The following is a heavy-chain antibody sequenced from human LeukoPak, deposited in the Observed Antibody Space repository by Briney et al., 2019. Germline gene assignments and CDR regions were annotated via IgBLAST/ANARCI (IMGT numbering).Heavy chain of an antibody. V-gene: IGHV4-59*08. Sequence: TSETLSLTCTVSGGSISSYYWSWIRQPPGKGLEWIGYIYYSGSTNYNPSLKSRVTISVDTSKNQFSLKLSSVTAADTAVYYCARFHDFWSGYFSAGSAFDIWGQGTMVTVSS. CDR2: IYYSGST. CDR3: ARFHDFWSGYFSAGSAFDI. J-gene: IGHJ3*02. CDR1: GGSISSYY. D-gene: IGHD3-3*01.